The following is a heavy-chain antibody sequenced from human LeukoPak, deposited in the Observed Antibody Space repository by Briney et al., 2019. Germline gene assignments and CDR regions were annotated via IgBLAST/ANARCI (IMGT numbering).Heavy chain of an antibody. CDR1: GGSMSSYY. Sequence: KPSETLSLTCTVSGGSMSSYYWSWIRQPPGRGLEYIGYIYYSGSTNYNPSLESRVTMSIATSRNHFPLKVRFVTAADTAVYYYARHPADYGDYGEPNHFYMDVWGKGTTVTVSS. CDR2: IYYSGST. V-gene: IGHV4-59*08. J-gene: IGHJ6*03. D-gene: IGHD4-17*01. CDR3: ARHPADYGDYGEPNHFYMDV.